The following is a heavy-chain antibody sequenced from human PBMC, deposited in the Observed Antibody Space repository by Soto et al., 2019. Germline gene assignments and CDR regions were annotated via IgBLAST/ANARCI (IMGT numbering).Heavy chain of an antibody. J-gene: IGHJ6*02. D-gene: IGHD6-13*01. Sequence: SVKVSCKASGGTFSSYAISWVRQAPGQGLEWMGGIIPIFGTANYAQKFQGRVTITADESTSTAYMELSSLRSEDTAVYYCARIVTYSTKVATYYYYGMDVWGQGTTVTVSS. CDR2: IIPIFGTA. CDR1: GGTFSSYA. CDR3: ARIVTYSTKVATYYYYGMDV. V-gene: IGHV1-69*13.